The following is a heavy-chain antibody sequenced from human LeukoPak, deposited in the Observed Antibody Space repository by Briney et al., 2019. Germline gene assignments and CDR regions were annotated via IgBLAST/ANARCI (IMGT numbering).Heavy chain of an antibody. CDR2: IYYSGTS. J-gene: IGHJ5*02. CDR3: AKAAGYSTIYWFDP. V-gene: IGHV4-59*01. D-gene: IGHD6-13*01. Sequence: SQTLSLTCTVSGGSIRSSHWSWIRQPPGKGLEFIGYIYYSGTSNYNPSLKSRVTMSVDTSNNQFSLKLNSVTAADTAVYYCAKAAGYSTIYWFDPWGQGTLVTVSS. CDR1: GGSIRSSH.